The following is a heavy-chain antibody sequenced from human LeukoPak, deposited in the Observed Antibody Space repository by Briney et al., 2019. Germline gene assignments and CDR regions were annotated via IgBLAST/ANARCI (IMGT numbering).Heavy chain of an antibody. V-gene: IGHV3-23*01. CDR2: ISGSGDST. CDR1: GFTFTTYA. Sequence: GGSLRLSCAASGFTFTTYAMACVRQAPGKGLEWVSAISGSGDSTYYADSVKGRFTISRDNSKNTLYLQMNSLRAEDTAVYYCAKDQDSYYYYYYMDVWGKGTTVTVSS. J-gene: IGHJ6*03. CDR3: AKDQDSYYYYYYMDV. D-gene: IGHD3/OR15-3a*01.